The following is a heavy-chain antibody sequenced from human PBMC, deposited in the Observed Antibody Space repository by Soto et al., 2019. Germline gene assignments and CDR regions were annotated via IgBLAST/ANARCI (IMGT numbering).Heavy chain of an antibody. J-gene: IGHJ4*02. CDR3: TTDRRGSWYYFDH. Sequence: GGSLRLSCAASGFTFSNAWMNWVRQAPGKGLEWVGRIKSKTDGGTTDYAAPVKGRFTISRDDSKNTLYLQMNSLKTEDTAVYYCTTDRRGSWYYFDHWGQGTLVTVSS. V-gene: IGHV3-15*07. CDR2: IKSKTDGGTT. D-gene: IGHD1-26*01. CDR1: GFTFSNAW.